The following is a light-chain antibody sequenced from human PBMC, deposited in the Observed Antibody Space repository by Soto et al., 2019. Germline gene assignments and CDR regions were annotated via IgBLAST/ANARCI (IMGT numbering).Light chain of an antibody. CDR1: QSLSSY. J-gene: IGKJ5*01. CDR2: AAS. CDR3: QPSYSIPQIP. Sequence: EVTKHQTSLSASVGDRVTITCRVSQSLSSYFNWYQQKPGKAPKVLIYAASSLQSGVSSRFSGSGSGTDFTLTISSLQPEDFATHYCQPSYSIPQIPFGQGTRLEIK. V-gene: IGKV1-39*01.